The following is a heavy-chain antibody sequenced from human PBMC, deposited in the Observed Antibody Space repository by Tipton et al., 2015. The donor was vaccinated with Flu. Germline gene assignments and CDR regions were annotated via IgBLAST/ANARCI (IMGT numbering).Heavy chain of an antibody. CDR1: GGSISSYY. CDR2: IYYSGST. D-gene: IGHD6-13*01. Sequence: TLSLTCTVSGGSISSYYWSWVRQPPGKGLEWIGYIYYSGSTNYNPSLKSRVTISVDTSKNQFSLKLSSVTAADTAVYYCARDSGSWGHYYYYMDVWAKGPRSPSP. V-gene: IGHV4-59*12. CDR3: ARDSGSWGHYYYYMDV. J-gene: IGHJ6*03.